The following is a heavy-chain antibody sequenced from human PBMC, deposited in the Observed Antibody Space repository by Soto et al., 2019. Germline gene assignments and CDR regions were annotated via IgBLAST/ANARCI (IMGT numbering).Heavy chain of an antibody. CDR3: TTTRPGTNVFDN. J-gene: IGHJ3*02. V-gene: IGHV3-15*01. Sequence: NPVGSLRLSCAASGITFSNAWMNWVRQAPGKGLEYIGRIRSKTDGGTTEYAAPVEGRFTISRDDSKNTLYLQMGGLKTEDTAVYYCTTTRPGTNVFDNWGQGTLVTVSS. CDR1: GITFSNAW. CDR2: IRSKTDGGTT. D-gene: IGHD6-13*01.